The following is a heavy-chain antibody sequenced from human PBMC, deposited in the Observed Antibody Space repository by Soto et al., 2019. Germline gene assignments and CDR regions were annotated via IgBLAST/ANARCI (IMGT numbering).Heavy chain of an antibody. D-gene: IGHD6-13*01. CDR3: ARGRRGQQLVGGGYYYYYYMDV. CDR2: INHSGST. V-gene: IGHV4-34*01. CDR1: GGSFSGYY. J-gene: IGHJ6*03. Sequence: SETLSLTCAVYGGSFSGYYWSWIRQPPGKGLGWIGEINHSGSTNYNPSLKSRVTISVDTSKNQFSLKLGSVTAADTAVYYCARGRRGQQLVGGGYYYYYYMDVWGKGTTVTVSS.